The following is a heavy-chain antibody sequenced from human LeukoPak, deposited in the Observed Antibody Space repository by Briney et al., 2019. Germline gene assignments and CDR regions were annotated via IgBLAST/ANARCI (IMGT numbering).Heavy chain of an antibody. CDR3: AKEGPHRGSYYLNFDY. CDR1: GFTFSSYA. D-gene: IGHD1-26*01. CDR2: ISRNDDGT. J-gene: IGHJ4*02. Sequence: PGGSLRLSCAASGFTFSSYAMTWVRQAPGKGLEGVSTISRNDDGTYYADSVKGRFTISRDNSKNTVYLQMNSLRVEDTAVYYCAKEGPHRGSYYLNFDYWGQGTLVTVSS. V-gene: IGHV3-23*01.